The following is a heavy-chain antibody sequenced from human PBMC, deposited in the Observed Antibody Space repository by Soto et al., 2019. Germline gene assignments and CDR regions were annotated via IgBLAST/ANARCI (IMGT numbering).Heavy chain of an antibody. J-gene: IGHJ4*02. CDR1: GGSFSGYY. D-gene: IGHD3-10*01. CDR2: INHSGST. V-gene: IGHV4-34*01. CDR3: ARHNYGSGSTYFDY. Sequence: SETLSLTCAFYGGSFSGYYWSWIRQPPGKGLEWIGEINHSGSTNYNPSLKSRVTISVDTSKNQFSLKLSSVTAADTAVYYCARHNYGSGSTYFDYWGQGTLVTISS.